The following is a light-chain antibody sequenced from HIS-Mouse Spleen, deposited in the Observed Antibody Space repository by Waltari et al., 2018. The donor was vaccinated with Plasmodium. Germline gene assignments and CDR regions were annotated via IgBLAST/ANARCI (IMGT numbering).Light chain of an antibody. J-gene: IGLJ3*02. CDR2: RNN. CDR1: SSNIGSNY. Sequence: QSVLTQPPSASGTRGQRGTSSCSGSSSNIGSNYVYWYQQPPGTSPKLLIYRNNQRSYGVPDRFSGSNSGPSASLAIRGLRSEDEADYYCAAWDDSLSGRVFGGGTKLTGL. V-gene: IGLV1-47*01. CDR3: AAWDDSLSGRV.